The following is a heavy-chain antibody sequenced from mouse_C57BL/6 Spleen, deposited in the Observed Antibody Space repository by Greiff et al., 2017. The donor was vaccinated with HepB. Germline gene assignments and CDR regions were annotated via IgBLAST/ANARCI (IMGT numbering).Heavy chain of an antibody. CDR2: IYPGSGNT. D-gene: IGHD1-1*01. CDR1: GYTFTDYY. V-gene: IGHV1-76*01. CDR3: ARSSRYFDV. J-gene: IGHJ1*03. Sequence: QVQLQQSGAELVRPGASVKLSCKASGYTFTDYYINWVKQRPGQGLEWIARIYPGSGNTYYNEKFKGKATLTAEKSSSTAYMQLSSLTSEDSAVYFCARSSRYFDVWGTGTTVTVSS.